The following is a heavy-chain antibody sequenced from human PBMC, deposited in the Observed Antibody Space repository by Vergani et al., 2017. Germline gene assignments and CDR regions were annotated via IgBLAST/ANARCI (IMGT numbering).Heavy chain of an antibody. Sequence: QLQLQESGPGLVKPSETLSPTCTVSGGPISSSSYYWGWIRQPPGKGLEWIGSIYYSGSTYYNPSLKSRVTISVDTSKNQFSLKLSSVTAASTAVYYCARHGDIVVVPAADANWFDPWGQGTLVTVSS. D-gene: IGHD2-2*01. CDR1: GGPISSSSYY. J-gene: IGHJ5*02. CDR2: IYYSGST. CDR3: ARHGDIVVVPAADANWFDP. V-gene: IGHV4-39*01.